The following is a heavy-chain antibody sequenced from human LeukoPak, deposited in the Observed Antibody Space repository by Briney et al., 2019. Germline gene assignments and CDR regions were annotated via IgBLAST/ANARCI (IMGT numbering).Heavy chain of an antibody. CDR1: VYTFTGYY. D-gene: IGHD5-12*01. CDR3: AREYSGSDSGGYFGY. Sequence: ASVKVSCKASVYTFTGYYMRWVRQAPGQGLEWMGWINPNSGRTNYAQKFQGRVTMTRATSISTAYMELSRLRSDDTAVYYCAREYSGSDSGGYFGYWGQGTLVTVSS. V-gene: IGHV1-2*02. J-gene: IGHJ4*02. CDR2: INPNSGRT.